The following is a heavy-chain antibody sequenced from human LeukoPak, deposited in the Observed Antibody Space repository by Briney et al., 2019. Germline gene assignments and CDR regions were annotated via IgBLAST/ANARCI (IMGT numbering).Heavy chain of an antibody. V-gene: IGHV1-2*02. CDR1: GYTFTGYY. Sequence: ASVKVSCKASGYTFTGYYMQWVRQAPGQGLEWMGWINPNSGGTNYAQKFQGRVTRTRDTSISTAYMELSRLRSDDTAVYYCARVRSHWQYYFDYWGQGTLVTVSS. CDR3: ARVRSHWQYYFDY. J-gene: IGHJ4*02. CDR2: INPNSGGT.